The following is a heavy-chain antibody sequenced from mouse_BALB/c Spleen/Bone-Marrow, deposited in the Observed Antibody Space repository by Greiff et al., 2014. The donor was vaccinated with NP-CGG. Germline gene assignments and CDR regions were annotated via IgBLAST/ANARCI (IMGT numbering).Heavy chain of an antibody. CDR1: GYAFSSYW. CDR3: ARGGTLTGYYFDY. V-gene: IGHV1-80*01. J-gene: IGHJ2*01. D-gene: IGHD4-1*01. CDR2: IYPEDGDT. Sequence: LEESXAELVRPGSSVKISCKASGYAFSSYWMNWAKQRPGQGLEWIGQIYPEDGDTNYNGNFKDKATLTTNKSSTTAYMQLSSLTSEDSAVYFWARGGTLTGYYFDYWGQGTTLTVSS.